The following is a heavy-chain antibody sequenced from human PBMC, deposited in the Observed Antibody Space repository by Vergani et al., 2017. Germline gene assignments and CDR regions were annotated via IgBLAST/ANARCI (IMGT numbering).Heavy chain of an antibody. CDR2: ISYDGSNK. D-gene: IGHD3-22*01. CDR1: GFTFSSYA. J-gene: IGHJ4*02. CDR3: ARGAGYYYDSSXWSY. V-gene: IGHV3-30-3*01. Sequence: QVQLVESGGGVVQPGRSLRLSCAASGFTFSSYAMHWVRQALGKGLEWVAVISYDGSNKYYADSVKGRFTISRDNSKNTLYLQMNSLRAEDTAVYYCARGAGYYYDSSXWSYWGQGTLVTVSS.